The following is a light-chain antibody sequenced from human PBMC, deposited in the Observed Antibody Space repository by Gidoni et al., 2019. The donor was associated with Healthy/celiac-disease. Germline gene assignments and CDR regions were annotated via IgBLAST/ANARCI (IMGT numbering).Light chain of an antibody. CDR1: QSVSSY. J-gene: IGKJ4*01. CDR3: QQRSNWPLT. V-gene: IGKV3-11*01. CDR2: DAS. Sequence: EIVLTQSPATLSLSPGERATLSCRASQSVSSYLAWYQQKPGQAPRLLIYDASNRATGIPDFTLTISSLEPEDFAVYYCQQRSNWPLTFXGXTKVEIK.